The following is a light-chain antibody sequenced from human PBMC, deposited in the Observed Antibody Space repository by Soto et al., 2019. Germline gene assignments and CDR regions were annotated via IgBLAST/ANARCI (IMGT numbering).Light chain of an antibody. J-gene: IGLJ1*01. CDR3: QSYDSRLSGYV. CDR2: GNS. CDR1: SSNIGAGYD. Sequence: QSVLTQPPSVSGAPGQRVTISCTGSSSNIGAGYDVHWYQQLPGTAPKLLIYGNSNRPSGVPDRFSGSKSGTSASLAITGLQAEDEADSYCQSYDSRLSGYVFGTGTKRTVL. V-gene: IGLV1-40*01.